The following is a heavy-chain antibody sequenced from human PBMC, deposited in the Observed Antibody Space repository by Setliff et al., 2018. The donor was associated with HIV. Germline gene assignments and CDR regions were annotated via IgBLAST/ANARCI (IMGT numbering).Heavy chain of an antibody. Sequence: PSETLSLTCIVSGGSISSGTYYWGWIRQPPGKGLEWIGSIYYSGSTYYNPSLKSRVTISVDTSKNQFSLKLSSVTAADTAVYYCARTQTQDAFDIWGQGTMVTVSS. CDR2: IYYSGST. CDR1: GGSISSGTYY. J-gene: IGHJ3*02. V-gene: IGHV4-39*07. CDR3: ARTQTQDAFDI.